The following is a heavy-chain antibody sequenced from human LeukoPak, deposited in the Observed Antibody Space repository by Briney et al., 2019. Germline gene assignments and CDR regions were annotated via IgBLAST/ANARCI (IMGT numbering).Heavy chain of an antibody. D-gene: IGHD3-10*01. V-gene: IGHV4-34*01. CDR1: GGSFSGYY. J-gene: IGHJ4*02. CDR3: AIGPRRGNY. Sequence: SETLSLTCAVYGGSFSGYYWSWIRQTPGKGLEWIGEINHSGSTNYNPSLKSRVTISVDTSKNQFSLKLSSVTAADTAVYYCAIGPRRGNYWGQGTLVTVSS. CDR2: INHSGST.